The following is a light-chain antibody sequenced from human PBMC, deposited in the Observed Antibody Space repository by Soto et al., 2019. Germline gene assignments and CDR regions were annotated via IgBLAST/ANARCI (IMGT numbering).Light chain of an antibody. J-gene: IGLJ2*01. CDR3: CSYAGSYTGL. V-gene: IGLV2-11*01. Sequence: QSVLTQPRSVSGSPGQSVTISCTGTSSDVGGYNYVSWYQHHPGKAPKLIIYDVTKRPSGVPDRFSGSKSGNTASLTISGLQAEDEADYYSCSYAGSYTGLFGGGTKLTVL. CDR2: DVT. CDR1: SSDVGGYNY.